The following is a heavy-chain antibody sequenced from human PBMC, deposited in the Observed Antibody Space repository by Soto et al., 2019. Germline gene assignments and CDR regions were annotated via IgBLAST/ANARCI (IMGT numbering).Heavy chain of an antibody. CDR2: IIPMYGPA. CDR3: ARVTSMVRGVIDNGFEP. J-gene: IGHJ5*02. D-gene: IGHD3-10*01. CDR1: GGTFSSYA. V-gene: IGHV1-69*01. Sequence: QVPLVQSGAEVKKPGSSVTVSCKASGGTFSSYAIHWVRQAPGQGLEWMGGIIPMYGPAKYAQRFQGRVTITADESTTTVYTELTSLTSQDTAVYYCARVTSMVRGVIDNGFEPWGHGTLVTVSS.